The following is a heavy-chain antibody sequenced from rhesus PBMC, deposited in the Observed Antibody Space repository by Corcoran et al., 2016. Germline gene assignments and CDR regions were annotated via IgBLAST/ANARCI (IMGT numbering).Heavy chain of an antibody. CDR2: IYGNRAST. V-gene: IGHV4S7*01. CDR1: GGSISGGYY. CDR3: AREGPIAAAGHFDY. D-gene: IGHD6S26*01. J-gene: IGHJ4*01. Sequence: QVQLQESGPGLVKPSETLSLTCAVSGGSISGGYYWGWIRQHPGKGLEWIGNIYGNRASTYYTPSLKSRVTISQDTSKNQFSLKLSSVTAADTAVYYCAREGPIAAAGHFDYWGQGVLVTVSS.